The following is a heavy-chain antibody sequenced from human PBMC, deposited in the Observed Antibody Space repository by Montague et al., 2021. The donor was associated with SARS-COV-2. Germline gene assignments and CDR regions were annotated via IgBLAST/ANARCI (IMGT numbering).Heavy chain of an antibody. D-gene: IGHD3-10*01. CDR2: TYYRSKWSN. V-gene: IGHV6-1*01. J-gene: IGHJ4*02. CDR3: TRAVWGVQDY. CDR1: GDSVSSNRVS. Sequence: CAISGDSVSSNRVSWNWIRQSPSRGLEWLGRTYYRSKWSNEYALSVKSRITITPDTSKNQLSLQLTSVTPEDTAVYYRTRAVWGVQDYWGQGSLVTVSS.